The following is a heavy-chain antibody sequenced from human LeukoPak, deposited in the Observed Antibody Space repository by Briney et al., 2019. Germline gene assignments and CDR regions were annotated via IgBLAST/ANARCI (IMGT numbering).Heavy chain of an antibody. Sequence: GRSLRLSCAASGFTFSSYGMHWVRQAPGKGLEWVAVISYDGSNKYYADSVKGRFTISRDNSKNTLYLQMNSLRAEDTALYYWAFLPHVGIAAKLDYWGQGTLVTVSS. CDR2: ISYDGSNK. J-gene: IGHJ4*02. D-gene: IGHD6-13*01. CDR1: GFTFSSYG. V-gene: IGHV3-30*03. CDR3: AFLPHVGIAAKLDY.